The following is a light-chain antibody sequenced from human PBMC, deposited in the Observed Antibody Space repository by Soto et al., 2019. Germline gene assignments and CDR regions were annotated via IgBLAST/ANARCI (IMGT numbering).Light chain of an antibody. CDR2: SDN. CDR1: DIGRKS. Sequence: SYELTQPPSVAVAPGTTASISCEGNDIGRKSVHWYQKKSGQAPVLVIHSDNDRPSGIPDRFSGSNYRNTATLTISRVEAGDEAVYYCHVWDSITNHVVFGGGTKLTVL. V-gene: IGLV3-21*04. J-gene: IGLJ2*01. CDR3: HVWDSITNHVV.